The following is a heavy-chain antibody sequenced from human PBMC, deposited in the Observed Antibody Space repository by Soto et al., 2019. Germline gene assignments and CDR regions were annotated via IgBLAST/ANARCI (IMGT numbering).Heavy chain of an antibody. CDR2: MYYNGNI. V-gene: IGHV4-59*01. Sequence: TSETLSLTCNVSGGSISNYYWTWVRQSPEKGLEWIGYMYYNGNINYNPSLKSRVTISIDTSKNQFSLTLKSVTAADTAVYYCASGGNWSDPWGQGVLVTVSS. CDR1: GGSISNYY. J-gene: IGHJ5*02. CDR3: ASGGNWSDP. D-gene: IGHD3-16*01.